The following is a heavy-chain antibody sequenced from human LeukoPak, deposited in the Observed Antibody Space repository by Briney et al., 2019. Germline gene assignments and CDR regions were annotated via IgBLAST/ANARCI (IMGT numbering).Heavy chain of an antibody. J-gene: IGHJ6*03. V-gene: IGHV3-53*01. D-gene: IGHD3-16*01. CDR2: IYSDNT. Sequence: GGSLRLSCTVSGFTVSSNSMSWVRQAPGKGLEWVSFIYSDNTHYSDSVKGRFTISRDNSKNTLYLQMNSLRAEDTAVYYCARSKPYGPPPYYYYYYMDVWGKGTTVTVSS. CDR3: ARSKPYGPPPYYYYYYMDV. CDR1: GFTVSSNS.